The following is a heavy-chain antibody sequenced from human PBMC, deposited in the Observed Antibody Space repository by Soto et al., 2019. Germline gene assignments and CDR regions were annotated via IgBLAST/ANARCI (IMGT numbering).Heavy chain of an antibody. J-gene: IGHJ4*02. CDR3: ARIRLDSSSAPADY. Sequence: FGPTLVNPTQTLTLTCTFSGFSLSTSGMCVSWIRQPPGKALEWLALIYWNDEKRYRPSLHSRLSITKDTSRNQVVLTMTNMDLDTATYYRARIRLDSSSAPADYWGQGTLVTVSS. D-gene: IGHD6-6*01. V-gene: IGHV2-5*08. CDR1: GFSLSTSGMC. CDR2: IYWNDEK.